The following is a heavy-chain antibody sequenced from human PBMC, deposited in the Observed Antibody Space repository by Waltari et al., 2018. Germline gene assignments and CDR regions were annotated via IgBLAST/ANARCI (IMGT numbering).Heavy chain of an antibody. Sequence: EVELVESGGGLVQPGGSLRLSCEGSGFTFSDYWVHWVRQGPGKGLEWVERINMAGSTRNYADSVQGRFTISRDNARNTLYLQMNSLRVEDTAVYYCARAGSYRFDYWGQGTLVTVSS. D-gene: IGHD1-26*01. V-gene: IGHV3-74*01. J-gene: IGHJ4*02. CDR1: GFTFSDYW. CDR2: INMAGSTR. CDR3: ARAGSYRFDY.